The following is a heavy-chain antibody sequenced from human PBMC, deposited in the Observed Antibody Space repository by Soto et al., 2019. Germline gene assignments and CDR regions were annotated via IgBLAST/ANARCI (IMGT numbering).Heavy chain of an antibody. CDR3: ARHRAFCSDGTCYSRHFDY. CDR2: IHYTGST. V-gene: IGHV4-59*08. J-gene: IGHJ4*02. Sequence: QVQLQESGPGLVKPSETLSLTCAVSGGSTSGFYWSWIRQPPGKGLEWIAYIHYTGSTNYNPSLRSRVTISLATSKNRLSLKLSSVTAADTAVYYCARHRAFCSDGTCYSRHFDYWGQGILVTVSS. D-gene: IGHD2-15*01. CDR1: GGSTSGFY.